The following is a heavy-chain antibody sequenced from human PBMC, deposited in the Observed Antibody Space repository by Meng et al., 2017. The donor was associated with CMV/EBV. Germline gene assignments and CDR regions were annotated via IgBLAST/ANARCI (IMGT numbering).Heavy chain of an antibody. Sequence: HVHSEGLVPGPVKPSQTLSLTCTVPGGFNSSGGYFWSWIRQPPGKGLEWIGYIYYSGSTYYNPSLKSRVTRSVEPSKNQFSLKLSSVTAADTAVYYCARDNRRGGVDYWGQGTLVTVSS. CDR1: GGFNSSGGYF. J-gene: IGHJ4*02. D-gene: IGHD3-3*01. V-gene: IGHV4-30-4*08. CDR3: ARDNRRGGVDY. CDR2: IYYSGST.